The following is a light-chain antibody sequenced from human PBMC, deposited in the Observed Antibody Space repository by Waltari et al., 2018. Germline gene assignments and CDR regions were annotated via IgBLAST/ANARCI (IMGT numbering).Light chain of an antibody. V-gene: IGKV4-1*01. J-gene: IGKJ4*01. CDR2: WAS. CDR1: QNIFYSPNNKNY. CDR3: QQYFSTPLA. Sequence: DIVMTQSPDSLAVSLGERATVNCKSSQNIFYSPNNKNYLAWYQQKPGQPPKLLIYWASTRESGVPDRFSGSGSGTDFTLTITSLQAEDVAVYYCQQYFSTPLAFGGGTKVEIK.